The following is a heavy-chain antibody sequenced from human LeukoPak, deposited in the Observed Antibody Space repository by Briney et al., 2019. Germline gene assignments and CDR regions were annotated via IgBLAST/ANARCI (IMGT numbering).Heavy chain of an antibody. V-gene: IGHV4-4*02. CDR1: GGSISSTNW. D-gene: IGHD3-10*01. CDR3: ARTTDPGSMDV. CDR2: IYHSGTT. Sequence: NPSETLSLTCAVSGGSISSTNWWSWVRQPPGQGLEWIGEIYHSGTTHYNPSLKSRVTISVDKSKNQFSLKLSSVTAADTAVYYCARTTDPGSMDVWGKGTTVTVSS. J-gene: IGHJ6*03.